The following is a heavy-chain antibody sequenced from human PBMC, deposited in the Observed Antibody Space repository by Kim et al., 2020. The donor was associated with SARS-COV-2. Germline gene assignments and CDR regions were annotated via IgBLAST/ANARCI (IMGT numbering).Heavy chain of an antibody. CDR2: ISYDGSNK. CDR1: GFTFSSYA. V-gene: IGHV3-30*04. Sequence: GGSLRLSCAASGFTFSSYAMHWVRQAPGKGLEWVAVISYDGSNKYYADSVKGRFTISRDNSKNTLYLQMNSLRAEDTAVYYCARGADGDHFDYWGQGTLV. J-gene: IGHJ4*02. D-gene: IGHD4-17*01. CDR3: ARGADGDHFDY.